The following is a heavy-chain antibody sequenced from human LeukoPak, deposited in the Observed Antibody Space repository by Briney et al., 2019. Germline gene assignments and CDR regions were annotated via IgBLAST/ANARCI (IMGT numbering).Heavy chain of an antibody. CDR3: ARSLDGIAASSDY. D-gene: IGHD6-13*01. Sequence: GGSLRLSCAASGFTVSNNYMSWVRQAPGKGLEWVSVIYSGGSTYYADSVKGRFTISRDNSKNTLYLQTNSLRAEDTAVYYCARSLDGIAASSDYWGQGTLVTVSS. V-gene: IGHV3-53*01. CDR1: GFTVSNNY. CDR2: IYSGGST. J-gene: IGHJ4*02.